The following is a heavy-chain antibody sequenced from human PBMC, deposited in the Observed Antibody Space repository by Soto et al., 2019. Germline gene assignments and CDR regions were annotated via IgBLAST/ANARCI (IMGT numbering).Heavy chain of an antibody. CDR3: ARSKNFLTGYYVFGHRFAC. CDR1: GGFI. D-gene: IGHD3-9*01. CDR2: IYNSGRY. Sequence: SETLSLTCTVSGGFIWGWIRQSPDKGLEWIGYIYNSGRYNYNPSLESRLTISIDTSKNQFSLKLSSVTAADTAVYYCARSKNFLTGYYVFGHRFACGGQGPLVTVSS. J-gene: IGHJ4*02. V-gene: IGHV4-4*09.